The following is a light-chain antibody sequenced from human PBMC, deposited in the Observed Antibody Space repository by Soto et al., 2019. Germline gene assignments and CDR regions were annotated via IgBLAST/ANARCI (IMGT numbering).Light chain of an antibody. CDR1: QGFSNS. J-gene: IGKJ2*02. CDR3: QQPNRYPCT. CDR2: AAS. V-gene: IGKV1-9*01. Sequence: DIPLTQSPSFLSASVGDRVTITCRASQGFSNSLAWYQQKQGKAPKLLIYAASTLQSRVPSRFSGSGSGTDFRLTISSLQTEDFATYYCQQPNRYPCTFGQGNKLEI.